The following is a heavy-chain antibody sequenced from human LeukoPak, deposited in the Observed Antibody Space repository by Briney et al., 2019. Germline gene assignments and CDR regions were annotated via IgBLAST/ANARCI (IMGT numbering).Heavy chain of an antibody. J-gene: IGHJ4*02. CDR2: ISAYNGNT. Sequence: ASVKVSCKASGYTFTSYGISWVRQAPGQGLEWVGWISAYNGNTKHAQKFQGRVTMTTDTSTSTAYMELRSLRSDDTAVYYCARDHYYDTSGYDNWGQGTLVTVSS. CDR3: ARDHYYDTSGYDN. V-gene: IGHV1-18*01. CDR1: GYTFTSYG. D-gene: IGHD3-22*01.